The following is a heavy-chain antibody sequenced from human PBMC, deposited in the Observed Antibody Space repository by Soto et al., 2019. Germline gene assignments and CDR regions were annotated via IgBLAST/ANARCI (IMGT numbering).Heavy chain of an antibody. J-gene: IGHJ6*02. CDR2: ISYDGSNK. D-gene: IGHD4-4*01. CDR3: AKEVPYSNYNPYYYYGMDV. V-gene: IGHV3-30*18. CDR1: GFTFSSYG. Sequence: GGSLRLSCAASGFTFSSYGMHWVRQAPGKGLEWVAVISYDGSNKYYADSVKGRFTISRDNSKNTLYLQMNSLRAEDTAVYYCAKEVPYSNYNPYYYYGMDVWSQGTTVTVSS.